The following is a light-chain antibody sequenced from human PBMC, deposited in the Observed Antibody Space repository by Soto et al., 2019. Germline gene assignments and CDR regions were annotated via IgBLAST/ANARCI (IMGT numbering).Light chain of an antibody. Sequence: DIALTQSPGTLSLSPGDRAILSCRASQSVNSGSLAWYQQRPGQAPRLLIYGATIRATGIPDKFSGSGSGTDFTLTISRLETEDCAVYYCQQYGSSVRTFGQGTKVEIK. V-gene: IGKV3-20*01. CDR3: QQYGSSVRT. CDR2: GAT. CDR1: QSVNSGS. J-gene: IGKJ1*01.